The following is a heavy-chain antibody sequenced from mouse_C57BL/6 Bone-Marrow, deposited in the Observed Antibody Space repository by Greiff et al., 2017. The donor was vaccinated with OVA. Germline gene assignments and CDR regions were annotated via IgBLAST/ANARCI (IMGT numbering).Heavy chain of an antibody. CDR2: IRNKANGYTT. D-gene: IGHD1-1*01. CDR1: GFTFTDYY. V-gene: IGHV7-3*01. CDR3: ARYPRSFYYFDY. Sequence: EVQLQESGGGLVQPGGSLSLSCAASGFTFTDYYMSWVRQPPGKALEWLGFIRNKANGYTTEYSASVKGRFTISRDNSQSILYLQMNALRAEDSATYYCARYPRSFYYFDYWGQGTTLTVSS. J-gene: IGHJ2*01.